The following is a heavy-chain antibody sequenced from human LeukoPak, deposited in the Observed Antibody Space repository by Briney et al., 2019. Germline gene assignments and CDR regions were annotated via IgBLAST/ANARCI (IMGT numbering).Heavy chain of an antibody. CDR3: ALRASTNIPGY. J-gene: IGHJ4*02. CDR2: ISYDGSNK. CDR1: GFTFSSYA. D-gene: IGHD2/OR15-2a*01. V-gene: IGHV3-30-3*01. Sequence: GGSLRLSCAASGFTFSSYAMHWVRQAPGKGLEWVAVISYDGSNKYYADSVKGRFTISRDNSRNTLYLQMNSLRAEDTAVYYCALRASTNIPGYWGQGTLVTVSS.